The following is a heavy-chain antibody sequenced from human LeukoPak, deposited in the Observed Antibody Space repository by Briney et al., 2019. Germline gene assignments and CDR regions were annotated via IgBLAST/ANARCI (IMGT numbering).Heavy chain of an antibody. CDR1: GGSFSGYY. CDR3: ARPSIAAAGITAFDI. Sequence: PSETLSLTCAVYGGSFSGYYWSWIRQPPGKGLEWIGEINHSGSTNYNPSLKSRVTISVDTSKSQFSLKLSSVTAADTAVYYCARPSIAAAGITAFDIWGQGTMVTVSS. V-gene: IGHV4-34*01. CDR2: INHSGST. J-gene: IGHJ3*02. D-gene: IGHD6-13*01.